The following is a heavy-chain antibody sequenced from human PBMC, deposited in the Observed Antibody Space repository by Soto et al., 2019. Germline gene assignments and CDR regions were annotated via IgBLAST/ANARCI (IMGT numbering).Heavy chain of an antibody. CDR1: GFTFSSYV. CDR3: AKASGSARPYFLDY. V-gene: IGHV3-23*01. Sequence: VQLLESGGALVQPGGSLRLVCAVSGFTFSSYVLHWVRQAPGGGLEWVLAFSGGGNSLYSADSVKGRFTTSRDNSKSTWYLQMNSLRAEDTAIYHCAKASGSARPYFLDYWGQGTPVSVSS. D-gene: IGHD2-2*01. CDR2: FSGGGNSL. J-gene: IGHJ4*02.